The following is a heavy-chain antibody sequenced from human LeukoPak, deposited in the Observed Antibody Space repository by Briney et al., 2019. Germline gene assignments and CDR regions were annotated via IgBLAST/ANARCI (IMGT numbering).Heavy chain of an antibody. Sequence: GGSLRLSCAASGFTFSNYWMTWVRQAPGKGLEWVANINQDGSEKYYVDSVKGRFTISRDNAKNSLYLQMNSLRAEDTAVYYCARELVVAATHEIYYYYGMDVWGQGTTVTVSS. D-gene: IGHD2-15*01. CDR1: GFTFSNYW. V-gene: IGHV3-7*03. CDR3: ARELVVAATHEIYYYYGMDV. J-gene: IGHJ6*02. CDR2: INQDGSEK.